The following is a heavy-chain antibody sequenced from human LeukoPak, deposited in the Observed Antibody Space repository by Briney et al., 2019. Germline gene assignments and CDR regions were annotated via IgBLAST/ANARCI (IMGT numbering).Heavy chain of an antibody. Sequence: GGSLRLSCAASGFTFSSYSMNWVRQAPGKGLEWVAIISYDGSKKEYADSVKGRFTISRDKSRNTLYLQMNSLRAEDTAVYYCARGSSSWYTYGMDVWGQGTTVTVSS. CDR1: GFTFSSYS. CDR3: ARGSSSWYTYGMDV. V-gene: IGHV3-30*03. J-gene: IGHJ6*02. CDR2: ISYDGSKK. D-gene: IGHD6-13*01.